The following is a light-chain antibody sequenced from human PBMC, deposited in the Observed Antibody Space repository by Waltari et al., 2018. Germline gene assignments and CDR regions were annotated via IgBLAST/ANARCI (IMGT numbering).Light chain of an antibody. Sequence: QLVLTQSPSASASLGASVKLTCTLRSAHSSYTIAWHQQPPEKGPRYVMKVNSDGSHSKGDGIPDRCSGSSSGAERYLTISSLQSEDVADYYCQIWGTGIHVVFGGGTKLTVL. V-gene: IGLV4-69*01. CDR1: SAHSSYT. CDR2: VNSDGSH. CDR3: QIWGTGIHVV. J-gene: IGLJ2*01.